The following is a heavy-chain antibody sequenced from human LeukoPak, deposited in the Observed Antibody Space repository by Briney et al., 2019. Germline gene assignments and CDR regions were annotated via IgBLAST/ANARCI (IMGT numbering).Heavy chain of an antibody. Sequence: GGSLRLSCAASGFTFSSYGMHWVRQAPGKGREWVAFIRYDGSNKYYADSVKGRFTISRDNSKNTLYLQMNSLRAEDTAVYYCAKGGQLQSKYYFDYWGQGTLVTVSS. D-gene: IGHD5-24*01. CDR1: GFTFSSYG. CDR3: AKGGQLQSKYYFDY. J-gene: IGHJ4*02. V-gene: IGHV3-30*02. CDR2: IRYDGSNK.